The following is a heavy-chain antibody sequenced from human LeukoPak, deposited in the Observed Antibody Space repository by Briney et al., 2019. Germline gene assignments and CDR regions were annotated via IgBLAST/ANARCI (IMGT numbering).Heavy chain of an antibody. CDR1: GFTVSSNY. CDR3: AIPIAAAGTVWFDP. Sequence: GGSLRLSCAASGFTVSSNYMSWVRQAPGKGLEWVSVIYSGGSTYYADSVKGRFTISRDNSKNTLYLQMNSLRAEDTAVYYCAIPIAAAGTVWFDPWGQGSLVSVSS. D-gene: IGHD6-13*01. J-gene: IGHJ5*02. CDR2: IYSGGST. V-gene: IGHV3-53*01.